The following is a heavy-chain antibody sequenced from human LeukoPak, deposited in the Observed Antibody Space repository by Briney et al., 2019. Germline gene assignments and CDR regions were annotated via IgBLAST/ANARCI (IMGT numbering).Heavy chain of an antibody. D-gene: IGHD6-6*01. J-gene: IGHJ4*02. CDR1: GFSFSMYA. Sequence: SGGSMSLSCAASGFSFSMYAMSWVRQAPGEGLEWVSAISGSGGSTYYADSVKGRFTISRDNSKNTLYLQMNSLRAEDTAVYYGAKAPRSSGFDYWGQGTLVTVSS. CDR2: ISGSGGST. V-gene: IGHV3-23*01. CDR3: AKAPRSSGFDY.